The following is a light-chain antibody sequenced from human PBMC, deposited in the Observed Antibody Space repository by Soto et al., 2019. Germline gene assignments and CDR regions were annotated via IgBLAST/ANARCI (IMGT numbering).Light chain of an antibody. Sequence: QSVLTQPPSASGTPGQRVTSSCSGSSSNIGSNYVYWHQQLPGTAPKLLIYRNNQRPSGVPDRFSGSKSGTSASLAISGLRSEDEADYYCAAWDDSLSGVLFGGGTKLTVL. V-gene: IGLV1-47*01. CDR2: RNN. CDR1: SSNIGSNY. J-gene: IGLJ2*01. CDR3: AAWDDSLSGVL.